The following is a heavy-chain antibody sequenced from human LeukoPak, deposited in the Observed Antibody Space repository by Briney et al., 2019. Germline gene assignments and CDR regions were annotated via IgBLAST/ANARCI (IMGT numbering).Heavy chain of an antibody. CDR3: ARDQSGWYLGFDL. J-gene: IGHJ3*01. V-gene: IGHV3-33*07. CDR2: IWYDGSNK. CDR1: GFTFNSYA. D-gene: IGHD6-19*01. Sequence: GGSLRLSCIPSGFTFNSYAMFWVRQAPGKGLEWVSLIWYDGSNKYYADSVKGRFTISRDNAKRSLYLQMDSLRVEDTAVYYCARDQSGWYLGFDLWGQGAMVTVSS.